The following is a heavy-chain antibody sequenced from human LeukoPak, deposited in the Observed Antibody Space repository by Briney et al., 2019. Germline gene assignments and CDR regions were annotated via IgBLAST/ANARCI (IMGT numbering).Heavy chain of an antibody. J-gene: IGHJ4*02. CDR3: AREKVGGSYPGH. CDR2: INSDGSST. CDR1: GFTFSDYY. V-gene: IGHV3-74*01. Sequence: GESLRLSCAASGFTFSDYYMSWIRQAPGKGLEWVSRINSDGSSTSYADSVKGRFTISRDNAKNTLYLQMDSLRAEDTAVYYCAREKVGGSYPGHWGQGTLVTVSS. D-gene: IGHD1-26*01.